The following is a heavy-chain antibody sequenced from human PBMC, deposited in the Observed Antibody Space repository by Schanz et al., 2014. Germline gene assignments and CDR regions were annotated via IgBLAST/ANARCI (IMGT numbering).Heavy chain of an antibody. D-gene: IGHD6-13*01. Sequence: EVQLLESGGGLVQPGGSLRLSCAASGFTFSSYAMSWVRQAPGKGLEWLSVISASGGDTYYADSVKGRFTISRDNSKNSLYLQMSSLRAEDTAVYYCAKSQGSSFDSWGQGALVTVSS. CDR3: AKSQGSSFDS. V-gene: IGHV3-23*01. J-gene: IGHJ4*02. CDR2: ISASGGDT. CDR1: GFTFSSYA.